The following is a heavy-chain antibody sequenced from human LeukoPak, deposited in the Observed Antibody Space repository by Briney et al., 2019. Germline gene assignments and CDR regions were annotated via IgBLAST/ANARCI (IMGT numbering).Heavy chain of an antibody. CDR1: GGSFSGYY. CDR2: INHSGST. CDR3: ARGGGVGGALLLLETTGLYY. V-gene: IGHV4-34*01. Sequence: PSETLSLTCAVYGGSFSGYYWSWIRQPPGKGLEWIGEINHSGSTNYNPSLKSRVTISVDTSKNQFSLKLSSVTAADTAVYYCARGGGVGGALLLLETTGLYYWGQGTLVTVSS. J-gene: IGHJ4*02. D-gene: IGHD2-21*01.